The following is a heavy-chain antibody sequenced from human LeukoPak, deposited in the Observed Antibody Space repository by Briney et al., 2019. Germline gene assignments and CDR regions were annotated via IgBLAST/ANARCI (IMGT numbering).Heavy chain of an antibody. D-gene: IGHD2-2*01. CDR1: GYSISSGYY. CDR3: ARESSTSCYDY. J-gene: IGHJ4*02. V-gene: IGHV4-38-2*02. Sequence: SETLSLTCAVSGYSISSGYYWGWTRQPPGKGLEWIGSIYHSGSTYYNPSLKSRVTISVDTSKNQFSLKLSSVTAADTAVYYCARESSTSCYDYWGQGTLVTVSS. CDR2: IYHSGST.